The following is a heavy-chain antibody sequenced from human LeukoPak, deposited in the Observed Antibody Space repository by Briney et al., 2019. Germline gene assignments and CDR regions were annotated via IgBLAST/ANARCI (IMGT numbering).Heavy chain of an antibody. CDR2: ISSAGDT. D-gene: IGHD6-13*01. J-gene: IGHJ4*02. CDR3: ARVGYGSSWGERYYFDH. CDR1: GFSVSNNY. Sequence: GGSLRLSCATSGFSVSNNYMSWVRQAPGKGLEWVSVISSAGDTYCADSVKGRFSISRDTSKDTVFLEMNSLRAEDTAVYYCARVGYGSSWGERYYFDHWGQGAQVTVSS. V-gene: IGHV3-66*01.